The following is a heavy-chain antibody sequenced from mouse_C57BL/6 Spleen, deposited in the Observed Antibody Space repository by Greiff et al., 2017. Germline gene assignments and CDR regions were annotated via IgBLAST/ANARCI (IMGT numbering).Heavy chain of an antibody. J-gene: IGHJ2*01. CDR3: ARFPGQLG. CDR1: GYTFTSYW. CDR2: IDPSDSYT. V-gene: IGHV1-50*01. Sequence: QVQLQQPGAELVKPGASVKLSCKASGYTFTSYWMQWVKQRPGQGLEWIGEIDPSDSYTNYNQKFKGKATLTVDTSSSTAYMQLSSLTSEDSAVYYCARFPGQLGWGQGTTLTVSS. D-gene: IGHD3-3*01.